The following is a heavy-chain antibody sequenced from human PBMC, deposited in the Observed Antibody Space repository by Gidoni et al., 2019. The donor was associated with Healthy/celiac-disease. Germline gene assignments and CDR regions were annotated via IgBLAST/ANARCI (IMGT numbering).Heavy chain of an antibody. J-gene: IGHJ4*02. Sequence: QLQLQQWGAGLLTPSETLSLTCAVYGGSFSFSYWSWIRQPPGKGLEWIGEINHSGSTNYNPYLKSRVTRAVDTSKNQFSLKLSSVTAADTAVYYCARAYVWGSYRYGYFDYWGQGTLVTVSS. CDR3: ARAYVWGSYRYGYFDY. CDR1: GGSFSFSY. CDR2: INHSGST. D-gene: IGHD3-16*02. V-gene: IGHV4-34*01.